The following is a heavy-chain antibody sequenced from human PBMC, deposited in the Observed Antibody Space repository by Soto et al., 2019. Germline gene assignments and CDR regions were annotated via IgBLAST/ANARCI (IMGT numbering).Heavy chain of an antibody. Sequence: SVKVSCKASGGTFSSYAISWVRQAPGQGLEWMGGIIPIFGTANYAQKFQGRVTITADESTSTAYMELSSLRSEDTAVYYCARGSTSFQRYYYGMDVWGQGTPVTVSS. CDR2: IIPIFGTA. V-gene: IGHV1-69*13. CDR3: ARGSTSFQRYYYGMDV. D-gene: IGHD2-2*01. J-gene: IGHJ6*02. CDR1: GGTFSSYA.